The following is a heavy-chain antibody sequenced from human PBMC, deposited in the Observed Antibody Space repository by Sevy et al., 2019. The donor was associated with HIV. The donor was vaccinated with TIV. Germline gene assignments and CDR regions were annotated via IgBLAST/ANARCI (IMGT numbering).Heavy chain of an antibody. CDR1: GFTFSNYW. CDR2: IRQDGSEK. Sequence: GGSLRLSCAASGFTFSNYWMSWVRQAPGKGLEWVANIRQDGSEKYFVDSVKGRFAISRDNAKNSLYLQMKSLRAEATAVYYCARPYRTDPFYYSGSSGYYYPTYFDYWGQGTLVTVSS. D-gene: IGHD3-22*01. CDR3: ARPYRTDPFYYSGSSGYYYPTYFDY. J-gene: IGHJ4*02. V-gene: IGHV3-7*01.